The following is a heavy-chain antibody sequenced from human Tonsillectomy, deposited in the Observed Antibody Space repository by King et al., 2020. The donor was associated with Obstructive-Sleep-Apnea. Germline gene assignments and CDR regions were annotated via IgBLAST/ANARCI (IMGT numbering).Heavy chain of an antibody. Sequence: QLVQSGAEVKKPGASVKVSCKTSGYSFTNYGISWVRQAPGQGLDWMGWISAYNGNTEYAQEAQGRVTMTTDTSTSTAYLELRSLRSDDTAVYYCARGAQYGFLGYWGQGTLVTVSS. D-gene: IGHD4-17*01. V-gene: IGHV1-18*01. CDR3: ARGAQYGFLGY. J-gene: IGHJ4*02. CDR2: ISAYNGNT. CDR1: GYSFTNYG.